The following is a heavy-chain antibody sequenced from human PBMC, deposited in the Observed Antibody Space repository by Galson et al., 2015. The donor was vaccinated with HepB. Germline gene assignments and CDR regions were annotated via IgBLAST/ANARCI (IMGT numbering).Heavy chain of an antibody. J-gene: IGHJ6*03. D-gene: IGHD3-22*01. CDR1: GYTFTSYY. Sequence: SVKVSCKASGYTFTSYYMHWVRQAPGQGLEWMGIINPSGGSTSYAQKFQGRVTMTRDTSTSTVYMELSSLRSEDTAVYYCARGITMIVVVSPYYYYMDVWGKGTTVTVSS. CDR2: INPSGGST. V-gene: IGHV1-46*03. CDR3: ARGITMIVVVSPYYYYMDV.